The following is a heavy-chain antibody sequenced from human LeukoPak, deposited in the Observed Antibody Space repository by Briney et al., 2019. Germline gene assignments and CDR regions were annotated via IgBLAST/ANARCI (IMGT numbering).Heavy chain of an antibody. CDR3: ARGPYSSNWYVDY. Sequence: GGSLRLSCSASGFTFSSYAMNWVRLAPGKGLEWISYISRTGNSIYYADSVKGRFTISRDSAKNSLYLQMNSLRAEDTAVYYCARGPYSSNWYVDYWGQGTLVTVAS. J-gene: IGHJ4*02. D-gene: IGHD6-13*01. CDR2: ISRTGNSI. CDR1: GFTFSSYA. V-gene: IGHV3-48*03.